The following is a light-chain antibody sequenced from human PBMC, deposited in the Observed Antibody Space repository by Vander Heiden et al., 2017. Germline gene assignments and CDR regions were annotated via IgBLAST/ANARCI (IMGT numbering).Light chain of an antibody. CDR3: ETWDSGLEAVV. CDR2: ENN. Sequence: QSVLTQPPSVSAAPGQKVTISCSGSSSNIGKHYVTWYQHLPGTAPKLLIFENNKRPSGIPDRFSGSKSGTLATLDIIGLQTGDEADYYCETWDSGLEAVVFGGGTKLTVL. CDR1: SSNIGKHY. J-gene: IGLJ2*01. V-gene: IGLV1-51*02.